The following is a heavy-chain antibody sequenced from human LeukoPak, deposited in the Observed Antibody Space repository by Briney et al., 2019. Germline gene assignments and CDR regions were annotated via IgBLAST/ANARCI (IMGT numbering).Heavy chain of an antibody. V-gene: IGHV3-33*01. CDR1: GFTFSSYG. Sequence: GGSLRLSCAASGFTFSSYGMHWVRQAPGKGLEWVAVIWYDGSNKYYADSVKGRFTISRDNSKNTLYLQMNSLRAEGTAVYYCARGIAARLFDYWGQGTLVTVSS. CDR2: IWYDGSNK. D-gene: IGHD6-6*01. CDR3: ARGIAARLFDY. J-gene: IGHJ4*02.